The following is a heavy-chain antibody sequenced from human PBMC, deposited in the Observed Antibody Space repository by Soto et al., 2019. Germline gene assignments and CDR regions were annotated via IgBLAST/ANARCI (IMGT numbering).Heavy chain of an antibody. V-gene: IGHV1-18*01. J-gene: IGHJ6*02. Sequence: GASVKVSCKSSGYPFTHYGITWIRQAPGQGLEWMGWISPFNGNTNYGQTVQGRVTLTTETSTSTVYMELRSLRSDDTAAYYCARDQSFDRTYYYGIDVWGQGTTVTVSS. CDR2: ISPFNGNT. CDR3: ARDQSFDRTYYYGIDV. CDR1: GYPFTHYG.